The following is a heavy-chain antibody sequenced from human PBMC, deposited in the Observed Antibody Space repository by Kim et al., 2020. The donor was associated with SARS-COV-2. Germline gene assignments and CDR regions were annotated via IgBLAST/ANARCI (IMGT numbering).Heavy chain of an antibody. V-gene: IGHV4-59*09. J-gene: IGHJ4*02. Sequence: KSRVTISVDTSKNQFSLKLSSVTAADTAVYYCARGLCSGGSCYAGPVDYWGQGTLVTVSS. D-gene: IGHD2-15*01. CDR3: ARGLCSGGSCYAGPVDY.